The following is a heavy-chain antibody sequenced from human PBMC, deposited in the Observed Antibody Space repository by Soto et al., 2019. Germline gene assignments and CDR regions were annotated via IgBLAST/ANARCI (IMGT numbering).Heavy chain of an antibody. D-gene: IGHD1-26*01. CDR1: RFTFNNFA. CDR3: AKGTSPYSGSSEGFFDY. V-gene: IGHV3-23*01. Sequence: EVQLLESGGGLVQPGGSLRLSCVASRFTFNNFAMSWVRQAPGKGLEWVSSGTTYYADSVKGRFTVSRDNSKNTLYLQMNCLTVEDTAVYYCAKGTSPYSGSSEGFFDYWGQGTLVTVSS. J-gene: IGHJ4*02. CDR2: GTT.